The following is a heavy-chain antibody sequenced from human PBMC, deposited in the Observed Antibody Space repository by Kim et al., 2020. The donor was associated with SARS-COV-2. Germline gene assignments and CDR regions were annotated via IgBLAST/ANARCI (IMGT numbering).Heavy chain of an antibody. CDR1: GFTFSSYW. V-gene: IGHV3-7*03. D-gene: IGHD5-12*01. Sequence: GGSLRLSCAASGFTFSSYWMSWVRQAPGKGLEWVANIKQDGSEKYYVDSVKGRFTISRDNAKNSLYLQMNSLRAEDTAVYYCAREGGGVYDNYYYYGMDVWGQGTTVTVSS. CDR2: IKQDGSEK. CDR3: AREGGGVYDNYYYYGMDV. J-gene: IGHJ6*02.